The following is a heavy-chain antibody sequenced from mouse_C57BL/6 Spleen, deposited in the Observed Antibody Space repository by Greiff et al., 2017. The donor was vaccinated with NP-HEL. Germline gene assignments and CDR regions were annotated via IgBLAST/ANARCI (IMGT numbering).Heavy chain of an antibody. D-gene: IGHD2-4*01. CDR1: GYTFTDYY. V-gene: IGHV1-26*01. J-gene: IGHJ3*01. CDR3: ARDGDYDAWFAY. CDR2: INPNNGGT. Sequence: VQLQQSGPELVKPGASVKISCKASGYTFTDYYMNWVKQSHGKSLEWIGDINPNNGGTSYNQKFKGKATLTVDKSSSTAYMELRSLTSEDSAVDYCARDGDYDAWFAYWGQGTLVTVSA.